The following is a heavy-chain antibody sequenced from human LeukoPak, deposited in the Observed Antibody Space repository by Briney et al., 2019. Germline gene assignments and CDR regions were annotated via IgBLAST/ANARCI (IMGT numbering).Heavy chain of an antibody. CDR2: IIPIFGTA. V-gene: IGHV1-69*13. CDR1: GGTFSSYA. CDR3: AGEVAADRSYYYYYMDV. D-gene: IGHD6-13*01. Sequence: SAKVSCKASGGTFSSYAISWVRQAPGQGLEWMGGIIPIFGTANYAQKFQGRVTITADESTSTAYMELSSLRSEDTAVYYCAGEVAADRSYYYYYMDVWGKGTTVTVSS. J-gene: IGHJ6*03.